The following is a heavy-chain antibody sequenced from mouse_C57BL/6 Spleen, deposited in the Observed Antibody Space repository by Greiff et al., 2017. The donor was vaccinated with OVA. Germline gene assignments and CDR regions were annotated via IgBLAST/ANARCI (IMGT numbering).Heavy chain of an antibody. J-gene: IGHJ4*01. CDR3: ARKRNSLEGDY. D-gene: IGHD6-2*01. CDR2: IWPGGGT. Sequence: QVQLKESGPGLVAPSQSLSITCTVSGFSLTSYAISWVRQPPGKGLEWLGVIWPGGGTNYNSALKSRLSISKDNSKCQVFLKMNSLQTDDTARYYCARKRNSLEGDYWGQGTSVTVSS. V-gene: IGHV2-9-1*01. CDR1: GFSLTSYA.